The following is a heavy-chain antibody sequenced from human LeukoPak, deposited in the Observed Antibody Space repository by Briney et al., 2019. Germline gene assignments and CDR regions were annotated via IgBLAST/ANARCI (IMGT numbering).Heavy chain of an antibody. CDR3: SRDLERLRLWYFDL. V-gene: IGHV1-18*01. CDR2: ISAYNGNT. J-gene: IGHJ2*01. CDR1: GYTFTSYG. D-gene: IGHD2-21*01. Sequence: GASVKVSCKASGYTFTSYGISWVRQAPGQGLEWMGWISAYNGNTNYAQKLQGRVTMTTDTSTSTAYMELRSLRPDDTAVYYCSRDLERLRLWYFDLWVRGTLVTVSS.